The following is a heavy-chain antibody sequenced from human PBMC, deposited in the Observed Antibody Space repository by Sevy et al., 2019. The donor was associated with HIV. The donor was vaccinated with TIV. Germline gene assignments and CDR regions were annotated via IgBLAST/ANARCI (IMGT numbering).Heavy chain of an antibody. CDR1: GFTFSSYA. Sequence: VGSLRLSCAASGFTFSSYAMSWVRQAPGKALEWVSAISGSGGSTYYADSVKGRFTISRDNSKNTLYLQMNSLRAEDSAVYYCAKGDSYYDSCSGSPDAFDIWGQGTMVTVSS. D-gene: IGHD3-3*01. CDR3: AKGDSYYDSCSGSPDAFDI. V-gene: IGHV3-23*01. CDR2: ISGSGGST. J-gene: IGHJ3*02.